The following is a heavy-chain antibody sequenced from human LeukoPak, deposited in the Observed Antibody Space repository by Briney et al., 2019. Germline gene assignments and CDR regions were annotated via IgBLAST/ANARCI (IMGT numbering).Heavy chain of an antibody. CDR3: ASRGTQYYFDY. CDR2: INHSGST. V-gene: IGHV4-34*01. D-gene: IGHD1-1*01. J-gene: IGHJ4*02. Sequence: PSETLSLTCAVYGGSFSGYYWSWIRQPPGKGLEWIGEINHSGSTNYNPSLKSRVTISVDTSKNQFSLKLSSVTAADTAVYYCASRGTQYYFDYWGQGTLVTVPS. CDR1: GGSFSGYY.